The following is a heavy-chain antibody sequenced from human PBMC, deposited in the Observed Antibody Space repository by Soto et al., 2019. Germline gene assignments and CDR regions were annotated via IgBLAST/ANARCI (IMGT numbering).Heavy chain of an antibody. V-gene: IGHV3-30-3*01. CDR2: ISYDGSNK. CDR3: ARVRSYGSGSYGFDY. J-gene: IGHJ4*02. Sequence: QVQLVESGGGVVQPGRSLRLSCAASGFTFSSYAMHWVRQAPGKGLEWVAVISYDGSNKYYADSVKGRFTISRDNSTNTLYLQMNSLRAEDTAVYYCARVRSYGSGSYGFDYWGQGTLVTVSS. D-gene: IGHD3-10*01. CDR1: GFTFSSYA.